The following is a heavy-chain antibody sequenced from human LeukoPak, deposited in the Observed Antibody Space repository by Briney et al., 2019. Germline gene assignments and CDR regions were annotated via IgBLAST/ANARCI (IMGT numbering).Heavy chain of an antibody. Sequence: ALRLSCAASGFTFSSYAMHWVRQAPGKGLEWVAVISYDGSNKYYADSVKGRFTISRDNSKNTLYLQMNSLRAEDTAVYYCAGLTSYGDYEKNFDYWGQGTLVTVSS. V-gene: IGHV3-30-3*01. J-gene: IGHJ4*02. CDR3: AGLTSYGDYEKNFDY. D-gene: IGHD4-17*01. CDR1: GFTFSSYA. CDR2: ISYDGSNK.